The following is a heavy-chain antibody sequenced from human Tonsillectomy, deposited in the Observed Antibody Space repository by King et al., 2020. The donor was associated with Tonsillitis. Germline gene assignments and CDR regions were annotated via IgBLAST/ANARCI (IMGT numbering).Heavy chain of an antibody. Sequence: VQLVESGGGLVQPGGSLRLSCAASGFTFSHYWLSWVRQAPGKGLEWVANIKQDGSEKYYVDSMKGRFTIPRDNAKSSVYLQMNSLRAEDTAMYYCARVGGCTNGVCYHGAFDMWGQGTMVTVSS. CDR1: GFTFSHYW. CDR3: ARVGGCTNGVCYHGAFDM. CDR2: IKQDGSEK. D-gene: IGHD2-8*01. J-gene: IGHJ3*02. V-gene: IGHV3-7*03.